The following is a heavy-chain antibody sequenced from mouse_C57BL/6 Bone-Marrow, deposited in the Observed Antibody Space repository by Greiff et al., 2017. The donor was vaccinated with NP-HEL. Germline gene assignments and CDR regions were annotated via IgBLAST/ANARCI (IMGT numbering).Heavy chain of an antibody. V-gene: IGHV1-61*01. Sequence: QVQLQQPGAELVRPGSSVKLSCKASGYTFTSYWMDWVKQRPGQGLEWIGNIYPSDSETHYNQKFKDKATLTVDKSSSTAYMQLSSLTSEDSAVYYCAREGDYYGSSYEGFAYWGQGTLVTVSA. J-gene: IGHJ3*01. CDR2: IYPSDSET. CDR3: AREGDYYGSSYEGFAY. D-gene: IGHD1-1*01. CDR1: GYTFTSYW.